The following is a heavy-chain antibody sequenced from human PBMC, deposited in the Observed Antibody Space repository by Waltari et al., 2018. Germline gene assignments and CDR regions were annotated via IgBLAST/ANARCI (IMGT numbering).Heavy chain of an antibody. Sequence: QVQLQESGPGLVKPSQTLSLTCTVPGGSINSGGFYWSWTRQHPVKGLEWIGYIYYSGGTYYNPSLKSRVTISVDTSKNQFSLKVTSVTAADTAVYYCARRMATMTTFDYWGQGTLVTVSS. J-gene: IGHJ4*02. CDR2: IYYSGGT. CDR3: ARRMATMTTFDY. CDR1: GGSINSGGFY. D-gene: IGHD4-17*01. V-gene: IGHV4-31*03.